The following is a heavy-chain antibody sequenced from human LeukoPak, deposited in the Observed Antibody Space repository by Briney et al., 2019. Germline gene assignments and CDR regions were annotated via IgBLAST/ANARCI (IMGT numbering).Heavy chain of an antibody. Sequence: SVKVSCKASGGTFSSYAISWVRQAPGQGLEWMGGIIPIFGTANYAQKFQGRVTMTRNTSITTAYMELSSLRSEDTAVYYCAKRGSNYGDFDSWGQGTLVTVSS. D-gene: IGHD5-18*01. CDR2: IIPIFGTA. J-gene: IGHJ4*02. V-gene: IGHV1-69*05. CDR3: AKRGSNYGDFDS. CDR1: GGTFSSYA.